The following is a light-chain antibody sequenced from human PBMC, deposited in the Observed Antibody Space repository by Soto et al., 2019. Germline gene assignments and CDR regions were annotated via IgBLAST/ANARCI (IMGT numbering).Light chain of an antibody. V-gene: IGKV1-39*01. CDR2: AAS. CDR1: QSISSY. Sequence: DIRMTQSPSSLSASVGDRVTITCRASQSISSYLNWYQQKPGKAPKFLIYAASSLQSGVPARFSGSGSGTDFTLTISSLQPEDFATYYCQQSNSLPYTFGQGTKLEIK. J-gene: IGKJ2*01. CDR3: QQSNSLPYT.